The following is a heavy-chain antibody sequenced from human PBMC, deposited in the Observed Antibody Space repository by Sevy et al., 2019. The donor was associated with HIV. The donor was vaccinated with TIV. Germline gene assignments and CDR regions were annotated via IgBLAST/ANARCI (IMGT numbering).Heavy chain of an antibody. J-gene: IGHJ4*02. Sequence: SETLSLTCTVSGGSISSGSYYWSWIRQPAGKGLEWIGRIYTSGSTNYNPSLKSRVTMSVDTSKNQCSLKLSSVTAADTAVYYCARAADIAAAGTFGYYFDYWGQGTLVTVSS. D-gene: IGHD6-13*01. V-gene: IGHV4-61*02. CDR1: GGSISSGSYY. CDR2: IYTSGST. CDR3: ARAADIAAAGTFGYYFDY.